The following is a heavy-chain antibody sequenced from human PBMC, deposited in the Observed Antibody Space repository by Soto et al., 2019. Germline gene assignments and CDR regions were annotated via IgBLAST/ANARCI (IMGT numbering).Heavy chain of an antibody. CDR2: INPNSDGT. Sequence: ASVQVSCKASGYTFTGYYMHWVRQAPGQRLEWMGWINPNSDGTNHAQKFQGRFTMTRDTFIITAYMKLSRLRSDDTAVYYCARSCSDYDCWIVSRYGMDVWGQGTTVTVSS. CDR3: ARSCSDYDCWIVSRYGMDV. D-gene: IGHD3-3*01. V-gene: IGHV1-2*02. CDR1: GYTFTGYY. J-gene: IGHJ6*02.